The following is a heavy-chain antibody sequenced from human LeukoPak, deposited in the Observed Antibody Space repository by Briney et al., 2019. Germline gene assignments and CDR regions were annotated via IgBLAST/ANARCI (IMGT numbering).Heavy chain of an antibody. V-gene: IGHV3-11*01. J-gene: IGHJ6*02. CDR1: GFTFSDYY. D-gene: IGHD1-26*01. Sequence: SGGSLRLSCAASGFTFSDYYMTWIRQAPGKGLEWVSYISGSNDNIYYGDSVKGRFTISRDNAKNSLFLQMNSLRGEDTAVYFCARGGAQGMDVWGQGTTVTVSS. CDR2: ISGSNDNI. CDR3: ARGGAQGMDV.